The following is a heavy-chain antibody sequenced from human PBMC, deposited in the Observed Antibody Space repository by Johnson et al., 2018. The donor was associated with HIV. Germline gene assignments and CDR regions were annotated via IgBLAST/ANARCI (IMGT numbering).Heavy chain of an antibody. CDR2: IYSGGIT. CDR3: AKGRVSYYDDSSGQVPYAFDI. J-gene: IGHJ3*02. V-gene: IGHV3-66*01. D-gene: IGHD3-22*01. CDR1: GFTVSSNY. Sequence: VQLVESGGGLVQPGGSLRLSCAVSGFTVSSNYMNWVRQAPGKGLEWVSVIYSGGITYYADSVKGRFTISRDNAKNSLYPQRNSRRGEDTAWYYCAKGRVSYYDDSSGQVPYAFDIWGQGTMVTVSS.